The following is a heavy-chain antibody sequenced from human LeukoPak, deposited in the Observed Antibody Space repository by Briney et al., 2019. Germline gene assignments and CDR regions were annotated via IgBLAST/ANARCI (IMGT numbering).Heavy chain of an antibody. V-gene: IGHV1-8*01. CDR2: MNPNSGNT. CDR3: ARGGVAVGYPHAFDI. D-gene: IGHD6-19*01. CDR1: GGTFTSYD. J-gene: IGHJ3*02. Sequence: GSSVKVSCKASGGTFTSYDINWVRQATGLGLEWMGWMNPNSGNTGYAQKFQGRVTMTRNTSISTAYMELSSLRSEDTAVYYCARGGVAVGYPHAFDIWGQGTMVTVSS.